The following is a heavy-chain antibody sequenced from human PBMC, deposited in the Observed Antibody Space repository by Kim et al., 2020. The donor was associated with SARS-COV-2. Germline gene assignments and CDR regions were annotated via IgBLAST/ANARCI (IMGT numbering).Heavy chain of an antibody. D-gene: IGHD3-16*01. V-gene: IGHV3-73*01. CDR3: TYIWGSNGY. Sequence: GGSLRLSCAASGFSFSDSSIHWVRQASGRGLEWVGRIRSKAESYTTAFAASVKGRFTVSRDDSKNTAYLQMNSLKTEDTAVYYCTYIWGSNGYWGQGTLVTVSS. CDR1: GFSFSDSS. CDR2: IRSKAESYTT. J-gene: IGHJ4*02.